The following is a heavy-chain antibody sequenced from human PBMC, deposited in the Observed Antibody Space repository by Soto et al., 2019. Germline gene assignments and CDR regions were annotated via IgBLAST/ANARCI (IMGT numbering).Heavy chain of an antibody. Sequence: QVQLVQSGAEVKKPGSSVKVSCKASGGTFSSYAISWVRQAPGQGLEWMGGIIPIFGTANYAQKFQGRVTISAAESTSTAYMELSSLRSEDTAVYYCAIIATGYCSGGSCPRVTYFAYWGQGTLVTVSS. D-gene: IGHD2-15*01. V-gene: IGHV1-69*12. CDR2: IIPIFGTA. J-gene: IGHJ4*02. CDR3: AIIATGYCSGGSCPRVTYFAY. CDR1: GGTFSSYA.